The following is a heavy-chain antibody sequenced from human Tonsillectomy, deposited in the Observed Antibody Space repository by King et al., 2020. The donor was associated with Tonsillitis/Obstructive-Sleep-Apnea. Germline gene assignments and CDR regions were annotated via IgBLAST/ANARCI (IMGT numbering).Heavy chain of an antibody. CDR2: IYSGGST. Sequence: VQLVESGGGLIQPGGSLRLSCAASGFTVSSNYMSWVRQAPGKGLEWASVIYSGGSTYYADSVKGRFTISRDNSKNTLYLQMNSLRAEDTAVYYCAREQYYYDSSGYSGYYGMDVWGQGTTVTVSS. J-gene: IGHJ6*02. CDR1: GFTVSSNY. CDR3: AREQYYYDSSGYSGYYGMDV. V-gene: IGHV3-53*01. D-gene: IGHD3-22*01.